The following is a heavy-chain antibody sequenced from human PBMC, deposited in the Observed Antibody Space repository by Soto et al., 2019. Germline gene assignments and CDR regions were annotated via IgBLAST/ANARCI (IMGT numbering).Heavy chain of an antibody. Sequence: TCTVSGVSISSYYWSWIRQPPGKGLEWIVYIYYSGSTNYNPSLKSRVTISVDTSKNQFSLKLSSVTAADTAVYYCARVEKGEGSSWYGYYYYYMDVWGKGTTVTVS. D-gene: IGHD6-13*01. J-gene: IGHJ6*03. CDR2: IYYSGST. CDR1: GVSISSYY. CDR3: ARVEKGEGSSWYGYYYYYMDV. V-gene: IGHV4-59*01.